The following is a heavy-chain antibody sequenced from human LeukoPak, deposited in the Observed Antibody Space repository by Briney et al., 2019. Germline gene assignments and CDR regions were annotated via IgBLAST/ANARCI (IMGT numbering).Heavy chain of an antibody. CDR3: ARDGGYCSSTSCSDDAFDI. V-gene: IGHV4-61*02. Sequence: SETLSLTCTVSGGSISSGSYYWSWIRQPAGKGLEWIGRIYTSGSTNYNPSLKSRVTISVDTSKNQFSLKLSSVTAADTAVYYCARDGGYCSSTSCSDDAFDIWGQGTMVTVSS. J-gene: IGHJ3*02. CDR1: GGSISSGSYY. CDR2: IYTSGST. D-gene: IGHD2-2*01.